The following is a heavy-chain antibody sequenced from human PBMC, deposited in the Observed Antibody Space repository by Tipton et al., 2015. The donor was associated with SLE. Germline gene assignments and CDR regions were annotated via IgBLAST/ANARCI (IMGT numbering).Heavy chain of an antibody. CDR2: ISTYNGNT. Sequence: QVQLVQSGAEGKKAGASMKVSCKASGYTFSNYGISWGRQAPGQGLEWMGWISTYNGNTNSAQKLQGRVTMTTDTSTSTAYMELRSLRSDDTAVYYCARGRMTRYGFDIWGQGTMVTVSS. V-gene: IGHV1-18*01. CDR1: GYTFSNYG. CDR3: ARGRMTRYGFDI. J-gene: IGHJ3*02. D-gene: IGHD2-21*02.